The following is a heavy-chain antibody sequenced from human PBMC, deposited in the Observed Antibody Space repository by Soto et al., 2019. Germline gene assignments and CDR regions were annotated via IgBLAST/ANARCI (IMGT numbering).Heavy chain of an antibody. V-gene: IGHV3-7*01. CDR3: ARVDVVVAATIDY. Sequence: GGSLRLSCAASGFTFSPYWMSWVRQAPGKGLEWVTNIKQDGSEKFYADSVKGRFTISRDNAKNSLYLQMNNLRVEDTAVYYCARVDVVVAATIDYWGQGTLVTVSS. D-gene: IGHD2-15*01. CDR2: IKQDGSEK. J-gene: IGHJ4*02. CDR1: GFTFSPYW.